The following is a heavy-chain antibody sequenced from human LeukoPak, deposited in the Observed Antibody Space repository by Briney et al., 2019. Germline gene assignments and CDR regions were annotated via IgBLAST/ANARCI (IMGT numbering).Heavy chain of an antibody. CDR3: ARGGVRYFDWLLPHFDY. CDR1: GGSFSGYY. J-gene: IGHJ4*02. D-gene: IGHD3-9*01. Sequence: SETLSLTCAVYGGSFSGYYWSWIRQPPGKGLEWIGEINHSGSTNYNPSLKSRVTISVDTSKNQFSLKLSSVTAADTAVYYCARGGVRYFDWLLPHFDYWGQGTLVTVSS. V-gene: IGHV4-34*01. CDR2: INHSGST.